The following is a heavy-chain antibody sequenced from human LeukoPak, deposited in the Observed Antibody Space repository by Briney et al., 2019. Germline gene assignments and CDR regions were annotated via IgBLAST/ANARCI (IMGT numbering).Heavy chain of an antibody. V-gene: IGHV3-23*01. CDR3: AKDPPYSSSWYGAGY. D-gene: IGHD6-13*01. CDR1: GFTFSSYA. CDR2: ISGSGGST. J-gene: IGHJ4*02. Sequence: PGGSLRLSCAASGFTFSSYAMSWVRQAPGKGLEWVSAISGSGGSTYYADSVKGRFTISRDNSKNTLYLQMNSLRAEDTAVYYWAKDPPYSSSWYGAGYWGQGTLVTVSS.